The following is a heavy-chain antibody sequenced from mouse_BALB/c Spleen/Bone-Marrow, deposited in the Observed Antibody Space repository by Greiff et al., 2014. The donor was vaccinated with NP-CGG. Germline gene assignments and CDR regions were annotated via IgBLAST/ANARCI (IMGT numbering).Heavy chain of an antibody. D-gene: IGHD2-1*01. CDR2: INTGSGGT. J-gene: IGHJ4*01. Sequence: QVQLKESGAELVRPGTSVKVSCKASGYAFTNYLIEWVKQTPGQGLEWIGVINTGSGGTNYNDKFKGKATLTADKSSSTSYMQLSSLTSDDSAVYYCARMKGKYAMDYWGQGTSVTVSS. V-gene: IGHV1-54*01. CDR3: ARMKGKYAMDY. CDR1: GYAFTNYL.